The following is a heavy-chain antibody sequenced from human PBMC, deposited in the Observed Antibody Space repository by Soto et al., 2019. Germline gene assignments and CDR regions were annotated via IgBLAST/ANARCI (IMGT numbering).Heavy chain of an antibody. CDR2: IFYSGST. V-gene: IGHV4-39*07. J-gene: IGHJ5*02. Sequence: SETLSLTCTVSGGSISSSIYYGGWIRQPPGKGLEWIGSIFYSGSTYYNPSLKSRVTISVDTSKNQFSLKLYSVTAEDTAVYYCAKDQLYIRGVIHNWFDPWRQGTLVTVSS. D-gene: IGHD3-10*02. CDR1: GGSISSSIYY. CDR3: AKDQLYIRGVIHNWFDP.